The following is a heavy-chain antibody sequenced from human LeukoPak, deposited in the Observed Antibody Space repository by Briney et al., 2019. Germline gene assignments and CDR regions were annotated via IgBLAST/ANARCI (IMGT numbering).Heavy chain of an antibody. D-gene: IGHD3-3*01. CDR2: FYYTGDT. Sequence: SETLSLTCTVSGGSITSTHFYWGWIRQSPGKGLEWIGTFYYTGDTYYNPSLKSRVIISGDMSKNHFSLNLTSVTAADTAVYYCGRDRTDECWGGYLEYWGQGTLVTVSS. CDR1: GGSITSTHFY. CDR3: GRDRTDECWGGYLEY. J-gene: IGHJ4*02. V-gene: IGHV4-39*07.